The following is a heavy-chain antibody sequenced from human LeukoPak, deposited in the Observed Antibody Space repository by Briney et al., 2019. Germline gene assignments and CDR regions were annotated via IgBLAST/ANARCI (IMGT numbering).Heavy chain of an antibody. J-gene: IGHJ4*02. V-gene: IGHV3-21*01. D-gene: IGHD6-13*01. CDR2: ISSSSSYI. Sequence: GGSLRLSCAASEFTFSSYSMNWVRQAPGKGLEWVSSISSSSSYIYYADSVKGRFTISRDNAKNSLYLQMNSLRAEDTAVYYCAREGSIAVATLDYWGQGTLVTVSS. CDR1: EFTFSSYS. CDR3: AREGSIAVATLDY.